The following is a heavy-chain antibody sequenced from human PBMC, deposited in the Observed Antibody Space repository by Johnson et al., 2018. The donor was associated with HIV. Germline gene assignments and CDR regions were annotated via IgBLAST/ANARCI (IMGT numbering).Heavy chain of an antibody. CDR2: ISYDGSKK. J-gene: IGHJ3*02. CDR3: AKDRGRGYNYGWGAFDI. Sequence: QVQLVESGGGVVQPGRSLGLACAASGLTFSSFGMHWVRQAPGKGLEWVAVISYDGSKKYYADSVKGRFTISRDKSKNTLYLQMNSLRAEDSAVFHCAKDRGRGYNYGWGAFDIWGQGTMVTVSS. V-gene: IGHV3-30*18. CDR1: GLTFSSFG. D-gene: IGHD5-18*01.